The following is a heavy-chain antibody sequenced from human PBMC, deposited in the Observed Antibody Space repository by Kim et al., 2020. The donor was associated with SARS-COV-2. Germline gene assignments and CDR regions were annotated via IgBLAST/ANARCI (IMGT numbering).Heavy chain of an antibody. D-gene: IGHD1-26*01. V-gene: IGHV3-33*06. CDR3: AKDSDSGSYYPIHLFQH. Sequence: VKGRFTISRDNSKNTLYLQMNSLRAEDTAVYYCAKDSDSGSYYPIHLFQHWGQGTLVTVSS. J-gene: IGHJ1*01.